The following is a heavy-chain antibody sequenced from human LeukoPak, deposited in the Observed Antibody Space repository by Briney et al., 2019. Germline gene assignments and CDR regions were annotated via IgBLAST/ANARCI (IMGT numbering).Heavy chain of an antibody. CDR3: ARDRSMTTVTSSAIDY. V-gene: IGHV3-30-3*01. D-gene: IGHD4-17*01. Sequence: GGSLRLSCAASGFTFSSYAMHWVRQAPGKGLEWVAVISYDGSNKYYADSVKGRFTISRVNSKNTLYLQMNSLRAEDTAVYYCARDRSMTTVTSSAIDYWGQGTLVTVSS. J-gene: IGHJ4*02. CDR2: ISYDGSNK. CDR1: GFTFSSYA.